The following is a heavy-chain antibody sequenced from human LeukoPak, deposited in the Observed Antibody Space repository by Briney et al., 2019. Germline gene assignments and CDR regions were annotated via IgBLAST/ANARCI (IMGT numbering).Heavy chain of an antibody. Sequence: ETLSLTCTVSGGSISSVSYYWGWVRQAPGKGLVWISRINSDGSGTSYADSVKGRFTISRDNARNSLYLQMNSLRAEDTAVYFCARWDYYGLDVWGQGATVTVSS. V-gene: IGHV3-74*01. J-gene: IGHJ6*02. CDR2: INSDGSGT. CDR1: GGSISSVSYY. CDR3: ARWDYYGLDV.